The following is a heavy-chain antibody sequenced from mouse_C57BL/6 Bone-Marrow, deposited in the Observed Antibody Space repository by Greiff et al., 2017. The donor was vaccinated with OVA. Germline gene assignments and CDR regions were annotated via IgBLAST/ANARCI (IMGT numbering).Heavy chain of an antibody. CDR3: TRDVVYVDY. J-gene: IGHJ2*01. CDR1: GFTFSSYA. CDR2: ISSGGDYI. D-gene: IGHD1-1*02. Sequence: DVHLVESGEGLVKPGGSLKLSCAASGFTFSSYAMSWVRQTPEKRLEWVAYISSGGDYIYYADTVKGRFTISRDNARNTLYLQMSSLKSEDTAMYYGTRDVVYVDYWGQGTTLTVSS. V-gene: IGHV5-9-1*02.